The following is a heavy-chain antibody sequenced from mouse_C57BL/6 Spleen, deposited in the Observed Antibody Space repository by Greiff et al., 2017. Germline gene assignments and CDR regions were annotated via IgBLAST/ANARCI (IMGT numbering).Heavy chain of an antibody. V-gene: IGHV1-55*01. CDR2: LYPGSGST. Sequence: QVQLQQPGAELVKPGASVKMSCKASGYTFTSYWITWLKQRPGQGLEWIGDLYPGSGSTNYNEKFKSKTTLTVDTSSSTAYMQLGSRTSEDSAVSCCARRGGGRYLDVWNAGTSVTVSS. CDR3: ARRGGGRYLDV. J-gene: IGHJ1*01. D-gene: IGHD1-1*02. CDR1: GYTFTSYW.